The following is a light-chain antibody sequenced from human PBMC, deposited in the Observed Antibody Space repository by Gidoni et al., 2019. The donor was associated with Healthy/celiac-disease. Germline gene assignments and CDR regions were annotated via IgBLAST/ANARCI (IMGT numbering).Light chain of an antibody. V-gene: IGKV1-39*01. CDR2: AAS. Sequence: DIQMTQSPSSLSASVGDRVTITCRASQSISSDLNWYQQKPGKAPKLLIYAASSLQSGVPSRFSGSGSGTDFTLTISSLQPEDFATYYCQQSYITPETFGGGTKVEIK. CDR3: QQSYITPET. CDR1: QSISSD. J-gene: IGKJ4*01.